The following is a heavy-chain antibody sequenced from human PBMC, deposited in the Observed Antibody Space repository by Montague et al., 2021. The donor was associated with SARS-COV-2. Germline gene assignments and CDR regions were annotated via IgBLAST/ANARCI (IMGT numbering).Heavy chain of an antibody. CDR1: GDSVSSISAT. J-gene: IGHJ4*02. CDR3: VRGIEAAGSYDY. Sequence: CAISGDSVSSISATWNWLRQSPSRGLEWLGRTYYRSMWKSDYARSVKSGIAINPDTSKNQFSLQLSSVTPEDTALYYCVRGIEAAGSYDYWGQGTLVTVSS. D-gene: IGHD6-13*01. CDR2: TYYRSMWKS. V-gene: IGHV6-1*01.